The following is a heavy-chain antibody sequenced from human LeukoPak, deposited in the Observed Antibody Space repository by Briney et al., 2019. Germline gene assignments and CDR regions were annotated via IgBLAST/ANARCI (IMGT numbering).Heavy chain of an antibody. J-gene: IGHJ4*02. CDR2: IYSGGST. D-gene: IGHD3-3*01. CDR3: ARDRHDLSHFDY. Sequence: GGSLRLSCAASGFTVSSNYMSWVRQAPGQGLEWVSVIYSGGSTYYADSVKGRFTISRDNSKNTLYLQMNSLRAEDTAVYYCARDRHDLSHFDYWGQGTLVTVSS. CDR1: GFTVSSNY. V-gene: IGHV3-66*02.